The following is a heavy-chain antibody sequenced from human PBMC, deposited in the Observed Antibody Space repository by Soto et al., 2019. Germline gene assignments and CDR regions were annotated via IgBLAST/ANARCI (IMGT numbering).Heavy chain of an antibody. CDR2: INHSGST. Sequence: PSETLSLTCAVYGGSFSGYYWSWIRQPPGKGLEWIGEINHSGSTNYNPSLKSRVTISVDTSKNQFSLKLSSVTAADTAVYYCARVPPRAAAGKTFDYWGQGTLVTVSS. D-gene: IGHD6-13*01. J-gene: IGHJ4*02. CDR1: GGSFSGYY. V-gene: IGHV4-34*01. CDR3: ARVPPRAAAGKTFDY.